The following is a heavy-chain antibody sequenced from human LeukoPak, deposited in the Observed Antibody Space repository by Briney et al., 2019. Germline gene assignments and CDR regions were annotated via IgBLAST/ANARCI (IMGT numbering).Heavy chain of an antibody. CDR3: ARRGRYDFWSGYPFDY. J-gene: IGHJ4*02. Sequence: PSETLSLTCTVSGGSISSGDYYWSWIRQPPGKGLECIGYIYYSGTTYYNPSLKSRITISLDTSKNQFSLKLSSVTAADTAVYYCARRGRYDFWSGYPFDYWGQETLVTVSS. CDR2: IYYSGTT. D-gene: IGHD3-3*01. CDR1: GGSISSGDYY. V-gene: IGHV4-30-4*08.